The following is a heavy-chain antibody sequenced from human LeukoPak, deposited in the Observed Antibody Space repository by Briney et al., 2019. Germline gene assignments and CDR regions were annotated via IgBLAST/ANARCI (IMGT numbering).Heavy chain of an antibody. CDR2: MYYSGST. V-gene: IGHV4-39*07. D-gene: IGHD4-23*01. J-gene: IGHJ4*02. Sequence: SETLSLTCTVSGGSISASGYYWGWIRQPPGKGLEWIGSMYYSGSTYYNPSLRSRVTISADTSKNQFSLKLSSMTAADTAVYYCARLTTVVFDYWGQGTLVTVSS. CDR3: ARLTTVVFDY. CDR1: GGSISASGYY.